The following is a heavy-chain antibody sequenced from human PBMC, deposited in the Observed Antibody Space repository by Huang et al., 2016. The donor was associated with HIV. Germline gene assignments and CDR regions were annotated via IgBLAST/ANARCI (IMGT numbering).Heavy chain of an antibody. J-gene: IGHJ4*02. CDR2: IYTRGDT. Sequence: HLQESGPGLVKPSETLSLTCSVSGGSIKSTNFYWGWIRQPPGKGLEWIGSIYTRGDTSYNPSLKSRVTISVDTSKKQFSLKLNFVTAADTAIYYCVRQTFYYDSGGYPPDYWGQGTLVIVSS. CDR1: GGSIKSTNFY. D-gene: IGHD3-22*01. V-gene: IGHV4-39*01. CDR3: VRQTFYYDSGGYPPDY.